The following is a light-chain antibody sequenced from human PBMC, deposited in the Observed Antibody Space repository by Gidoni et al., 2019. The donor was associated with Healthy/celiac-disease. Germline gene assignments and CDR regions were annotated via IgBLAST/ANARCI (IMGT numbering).Light chain of an antibody. V-gene: IGKV3-15*01. J-gene: IGKJ1*01. CDR2: GAS. CDR1: QSVSSN. CDR3: QQYNNWPPWT. Sequence: EIVMTQSPATRSVSPGESATLSCRASQSVSSNLARYQQKPGQAPRLLIYGASTRATGIPARFSGSGSGTEFTLTISSLQSEDFAVYYCQQYNNWPPWTFGQGTKVEIK.